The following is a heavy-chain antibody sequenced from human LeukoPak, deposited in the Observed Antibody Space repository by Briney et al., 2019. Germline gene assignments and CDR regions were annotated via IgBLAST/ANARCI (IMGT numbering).Heavy chain of an antibody. CDR1: GYTFTGYY. D-gene: IGHD6-19*01. V-gene: IGHV1-18*04. CDR2: ISAYNGNT. Sequence: ASVKVSCKASGYTFTGYYMHWVRQAPGQGLEWMGWISAYNGNTNYAQKLQGRVTMTTDTSTSTAYMELRSLRSDDTAVYYCANLAVAGTSQFDYWGQGTLVTVSS. CDR3: ANLAVAGTSQFDY. J-gene: IGHJ4*02.